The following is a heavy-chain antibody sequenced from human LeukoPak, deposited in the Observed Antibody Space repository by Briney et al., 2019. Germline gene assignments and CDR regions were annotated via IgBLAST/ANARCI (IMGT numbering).Heavy chain of an antibody. J-gene: IGHJ4*02. CDR3: ARSLPTTRFDY. CDR2: ISSNSYYI. V-gene: IGHV3-21*01. Sequence: GGSLRLSCAASGFTFSSYSMNWVRQAPGKGLEWISSISSNSYYIYYADSVKGRFTVSRDNAKNSLYLQMDSLRGEDTAVYYCARSLPTTRFDYWGQGTLVTVSS. D-gene: IGHD1-1*01. CDR1: GFTFSSYS.